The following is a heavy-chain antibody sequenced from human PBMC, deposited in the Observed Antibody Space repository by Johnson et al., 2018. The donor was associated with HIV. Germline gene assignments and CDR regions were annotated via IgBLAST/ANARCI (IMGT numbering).Heavy chain of an antibody. D-gene: IGHD5-24*01. CDR1: GFTFSSYG. CDR3: AREWLYGFDI. CDR2: ISYDAKNK. Sequence: QVQLVESGGGVVQPGGSLRLSCAASGFTFSSYGMHWVRQAPGKGLEWVAVISYDAKNKYYADSVKGRFTISRDNSKNTLYLQMNRLRAEDTAVYYCAREWLYGFDIWGQGTMVTVSS. V-gene: IGHV3-30*19. J-gene: IGHJ3*02.